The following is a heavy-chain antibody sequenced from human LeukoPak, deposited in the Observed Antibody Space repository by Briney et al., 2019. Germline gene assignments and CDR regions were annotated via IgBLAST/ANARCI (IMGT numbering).Heavy chain of an antibody. Sequence: TGGSLRLSCAASEFTFSGYWMNWVRQAPGKGPEWVANINLDGSEKHCVDSVKGRFTISRDNAKNSLFLQMNSLRVEDTAVFYCARDGFVGAADYWGQGTLVTVSS. J-gene: IGHJ4*02. CDR3: ARDGFVGAADY. CDR1: EFTFSGYW. V-gene: IGHV3-7*01. D-gene: IGHD6-13*01. CDR2: INLDGSEK.